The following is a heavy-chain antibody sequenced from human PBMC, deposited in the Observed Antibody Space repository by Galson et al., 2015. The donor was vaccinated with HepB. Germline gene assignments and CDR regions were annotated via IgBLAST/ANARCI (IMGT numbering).Heavy chain of an antibody. CDR3: TRDRRIAVAGRGNY. J-gene: IGHJ4*02. V-gene: IGHV3-49*04. D-gene: IGHD6-19*01. CDR2: IRSKAYGGTT. CDR1: GFTFGDYA. Sequence: SLRLSCAASGFTFGDYAMSWVRQAPGKGLEWVGFIRSKAYGGTTEYAASVKGRFTISRDDSKSIAYLQMNSLKTEDTAVYYCTRDRRIAVAGRGNYWGQGTLVTVSS.